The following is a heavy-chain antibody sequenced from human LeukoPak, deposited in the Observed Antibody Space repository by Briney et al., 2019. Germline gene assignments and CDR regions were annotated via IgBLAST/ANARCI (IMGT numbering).Heavy chain of an antibody. CDR3: ARDHPSSSRYYYMDV. D-gene: IGHD6-13*01. CDR1: GFTLSSYN. J-gene: IGHJ6*03. Sequence: PGGSLRLSCVASGFTLSSYNMKWVRQAPGKRLEWVSSISWRSSDIEYADSVKGRFTISRDIDKKSLYLQMNSLRAEDTAVYYCARDHPSSSRYYYMDVWGKGTTVTVSS. V-gene: IGHV3-21*01. CDR2: ISWRSSDI.